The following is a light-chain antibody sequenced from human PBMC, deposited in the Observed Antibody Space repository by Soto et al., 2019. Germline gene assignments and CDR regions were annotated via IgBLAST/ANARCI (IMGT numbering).Light chain of an antibody. CDR3: AAWDDSLNGVV. CDR2: SNN. V-gene: IGLV1-44*01. Sequence: QAVVTQPPSASGTPGQRVTISCSGSSSNIGSYTVNWYQQLPGTAPKLLIYSNNQRPSGVPDRFSGSKSGTSASLAISGLQSEDEADYNCAAWDDSLNGVVFGGGTKVTVL. J-gene: IGLJ2*01. CDR1: SSNIGSYT.